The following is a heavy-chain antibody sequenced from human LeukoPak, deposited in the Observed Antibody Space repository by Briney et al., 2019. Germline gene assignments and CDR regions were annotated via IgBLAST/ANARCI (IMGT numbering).Heavy chain of an antibody. V-gene: IGHV3-72*01. J-gene: IGHJ4*02. CDR3: ARRNSVTQGLDN. CDR1: GFTFIDHY. CDR2: IRNKANSYTT. Sequence: GGSLRLSCAASGFTFIDHYMDWVRQAPGKGLEWIGRIRNKANSYTTEYAASVKGRFTVSRDDPKNSLFLQMNSLESEDTAVYYCARRNSVTQGLDNWGQGTLVTVSS. D-gene: IGHD5/OR15-5a*01.